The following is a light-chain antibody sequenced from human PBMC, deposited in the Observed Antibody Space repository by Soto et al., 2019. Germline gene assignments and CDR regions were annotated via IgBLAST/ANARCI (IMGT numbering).Light chain of an antibody. CDR3: QQYHNWPPVT. Sequence: EVLMTQSPATLSVSPGERATLSCRASQSVSTNLAWYQLKPGQAPRLLIYGASSRATDIPARFSGSGSGTEFTLTISSLQSEDFAVYFCQQYHNWPPVTFGQGPKVDSK. J-gene: IGKJ1*01. V-gene: IGKV3-15*01. CDR1: QSVSTN. CDR2: GAS.